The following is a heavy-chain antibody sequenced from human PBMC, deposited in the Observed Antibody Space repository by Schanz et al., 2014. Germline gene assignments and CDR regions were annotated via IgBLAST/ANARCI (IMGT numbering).Heavy chain of an antibody. CDR1: GFTFNSYA. D-gene: IGHD2-15*01. Sequence: DVQLLESGGGLVQPGGSLRLSCAASGFTFNSYAMTWVRQAPGKGLEWVSSISHSGGSKYYADSVKGRFTISRDNSENTLYLQMNSLSADDTAVFYCAKEMGYCSGGTCYDYYYYGLDVWGQGTTVTVSS. V-gene: IGHV3-23*01. J-gene: IGHJ6*02. CDR3: AKEMGYCSGGTCYDYYYYGLDV. CDR2: ISHSGGSK.